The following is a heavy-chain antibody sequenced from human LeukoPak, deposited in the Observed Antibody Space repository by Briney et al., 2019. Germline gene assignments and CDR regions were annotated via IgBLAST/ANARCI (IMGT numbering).Heavy chain of an antibody. J-gene: IGHJ4*02. CDR3: ARVLELRDLPLLFDY. V-gene: IGHV4-30-4*02. Sequence: SETLSLTCTVSGGSISSGDYYWSWIRQPPGKGLEWIGYIYYSGSTYYNPSLKSRVTISVDTSKNQFSLKLSSVTAADTAVYYCARVLELRDLPLLFDYWGQGTLVTVSS. D-gene: IGHD1-7*01. CDR2: IYYSGST. CDR1: GGSISSGDYY.